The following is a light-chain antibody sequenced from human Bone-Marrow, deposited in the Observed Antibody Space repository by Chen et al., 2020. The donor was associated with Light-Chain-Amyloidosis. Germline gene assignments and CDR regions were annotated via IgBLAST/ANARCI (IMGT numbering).Light chain of an antibody. CDR2: DDS. J-gene: IGLJ3*02. Sequence: SYVLTHPSSVSVAPGQTATIACGGNNIGSTSVHWYQQTPGQAPLLVVYDDSDRPSGIPERLSGSKSGNTANLTISRVEAGDEADYYCQVWDRSSDRPVFGGGTKLTVL. CDR3: QVWDRSSDRPV. V-gene: IGLV3-21*02. CDR1: NIGSTS.